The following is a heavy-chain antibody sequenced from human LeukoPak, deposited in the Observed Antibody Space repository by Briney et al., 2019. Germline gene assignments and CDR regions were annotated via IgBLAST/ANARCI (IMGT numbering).Heavy chain of an antibody. CDR1: GGSISSYY. V-gene: IGHV4-59*01. Sequence: SEALSLTCTVSGGSISSYYWSWIRQPPGKGLEWIGYIYYSGSTNYNPSLKSRVTISVDTSKNQFSLKLSSVTAADTAVYYCARDPFGRYMDVRGKGTTVTVSS. J-gene: IGHJ6*03. CDR3: ARDPFGRYMDV. D-gene: IGHD1-26*01. CDR2: IYYSGST.